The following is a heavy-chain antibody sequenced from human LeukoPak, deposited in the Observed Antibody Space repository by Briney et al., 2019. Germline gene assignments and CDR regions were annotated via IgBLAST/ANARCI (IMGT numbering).Heavy chain of an antibody. Sequence: GGSLRLSCAASGFTVSSNYMSWVRQAPGKGLEWASVIYSGGSTYYADSVKGRFTISRDNSKNTLYLQMNSLRAEDTAVYYCASGSGSYRTPYYYMGVWGTGTTVTVSS. CDR3: ASGSGSYRTPYYYMGV. D-gene: IGHD3-10*01. V-gene: IGHV3-53*01. CDR2: IYSGGST. J-gene: IGHJ6*03. CDR1: GFTVSSNY.